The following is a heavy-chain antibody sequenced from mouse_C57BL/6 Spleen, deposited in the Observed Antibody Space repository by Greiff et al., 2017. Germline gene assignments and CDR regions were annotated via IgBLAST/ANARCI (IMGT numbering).Heavy chain of an antibody. V-gene: IGHV1-26*01. CDR3: ARDNSGNSSYFAV. Sequence: VQLQQSGPELVKPGASVKISCKASGYTFTDYYMNWVKQSHGKSLEWIGEINPNNGGTSYNQKFKGKATLTVDKSSSTAYMELHSLTSEDSAVYYCARDNSGNSSYFAVWGTGTTVTVSS. CDR2: INPNNGGT. D-gene: IGHD3-1*01. J-gene: IGHJ1*03. CDR1: GYTFTDYY.